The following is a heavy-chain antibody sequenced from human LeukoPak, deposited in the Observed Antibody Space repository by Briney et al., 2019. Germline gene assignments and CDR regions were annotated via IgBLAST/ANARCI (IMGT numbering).Heavy chain of an antibody. D-gene: IGHD2-8*01. CDR3: SRGANKSFQSYYFDC. Sequence: SGGSLRLSCAASGFTLSCHWRHWVRQDPGKGLVWVSHINSDGSSTDYADSVKGRFTISRDNAKNTLYLQMNSLRAEDTAVYYCSRGANKSFQSYYFDCWGQGTLVTVSS. CDR1: GFTLSCHW. CDR2: INSDGSST. J-gene: IGHJ4*02. V-gene: IGHV3-74*01.